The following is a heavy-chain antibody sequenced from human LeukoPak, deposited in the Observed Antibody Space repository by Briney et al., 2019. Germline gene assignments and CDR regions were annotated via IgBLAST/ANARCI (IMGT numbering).Heavy chain of an antibody. Sequence: GGSLRLSCAASGFTFSSYAMSWVRQAPGKGLEWVSAISGSGGSTYYADSVKGRFTISRDNSKNTLYLQMNTLTPEDTAVYYCARTFLSYDFWSGPVFDPRGQGTLVTVSS. V-gene: IGHV3-23*01. D-gene: IGHD3-3*01. J-gene: IGHJ5*02. CDR1: GFTFSSYA. CDR2: ISGSGGST. CDR3: ARTFLSYDFWSGPVFDP.